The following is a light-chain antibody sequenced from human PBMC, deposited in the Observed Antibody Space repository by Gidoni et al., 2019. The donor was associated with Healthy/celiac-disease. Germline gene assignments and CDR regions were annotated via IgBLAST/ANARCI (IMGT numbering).Light chain of an antibody. CDR3: SSYAGSLV. J-gene: IGLJ2*01. Sequence: QSALTQPPSASGSPGQSVTISCTVTSSYVGGYNYVSWYQQHPGKAPKLMIYEVSKRPSGVPDRFSGSKSGNTASLTVSGLQAEDEADYYCSSYAGSLVFGGGTKLTVL. V-gene: IGLV2-8*01. CDR1: SSYVGGYNY. CDR2: EVS.